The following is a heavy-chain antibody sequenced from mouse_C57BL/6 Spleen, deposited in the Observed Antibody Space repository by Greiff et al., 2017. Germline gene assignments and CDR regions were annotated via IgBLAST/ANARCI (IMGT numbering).Heavy chain of an antibody. D-gene: IGHD1-1*01. CDR2: IHPNSGST. J-gene: IGHJ1*03. Sequence: QVQLQQPGAELVKPGASVKLSCKASGYTFTSYWMHWVKQRPGQGLEWIGMIHPNSGSTNYNAKFKSKATLTVDKSSSTAYMQLSSLTSEDSAVYSCARGGTTVVAEWYFDVWGTGATVTVSS. CDR1: GYTFTSYW. V-gene: IGHV1-64*01. CDR3: ARGGTTVVAEWYFDV.